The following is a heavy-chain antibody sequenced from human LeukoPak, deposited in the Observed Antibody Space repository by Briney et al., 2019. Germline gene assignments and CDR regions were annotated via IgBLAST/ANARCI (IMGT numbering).Heavy chain of an antibody. V-gene: IGHV3-53*01. CDR3: AKEGGLGYCSTTSCAFAH. CDR2: TYSGGTT. CDR1: GFTFSSYA. D-gene: IGHD2-2*01. J-gene: IGHJ4*02. Sequence: GGSLRLSCAASGFTFSSYAISWVRQAPGKGLEWVSVTYSGGTTYYADSVEGRFTISRDNSKNTLYLQMNSLRTEDTAVYYCAKEGGLGYCSTTSCAFAHWGRGTLVTVSS.